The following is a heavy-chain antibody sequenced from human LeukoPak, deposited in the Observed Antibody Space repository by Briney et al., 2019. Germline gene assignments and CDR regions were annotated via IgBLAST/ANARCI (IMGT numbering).Heavy chain of an antibody. CDR1: GYSFTGYY. V-gene: IGHV1-2*02. CDR3: ARRGAYFDY. J-gene: IGHJ4*02. CDR2: INPKNGGT. Sequence: ASVKVSCKTSGYSFTGYYTHWVRQAPGQGLEWMGWINPKNGGTNYPQKFQGRVTVTTDTSVGTAYMELSSLASDDTAVYYCARRGAYFDYWGQGTLVTVSS.